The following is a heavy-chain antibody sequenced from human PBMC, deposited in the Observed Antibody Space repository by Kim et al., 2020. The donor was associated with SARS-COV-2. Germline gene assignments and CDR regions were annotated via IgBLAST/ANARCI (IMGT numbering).Heavy chain of an antibody. CDR2: MSYDGSNK. CDR1: GFTFSSYG. CDR3: AKSRLWFGEYLSDYGMDV. J-gene: IGHJ6*02. D-gene: IGHD3-10*01. V-gene: IGHV3-30*18. Sequence: GGSLRLSCAASGFTFSSYGMHWVRQAPGKGLEWVAVMSYDGSNKYYADSVKGRFTISRDNSKNTLYLQMNSLRAEDTAVYYCAKSRLWFGEYLSDYGMDVWGQGTTVTVSS.